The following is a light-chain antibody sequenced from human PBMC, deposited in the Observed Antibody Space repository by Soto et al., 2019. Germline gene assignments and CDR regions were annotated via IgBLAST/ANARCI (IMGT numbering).Light chain of an antibody. V-gene: IGLV1-44*01. CDR2: IDS. Sequence: QSVLTQPPSASGTPGQRVTISCSGSSSNIGSNAVSWYQLLPGTAPKLLIYIDSHRPSGVPDRFSGSKSGTSASLAINGLQSEDEADYFCAAWEDSLGGYRVFGGGTKVTVL. CDR1: SSNIGSNA. J-gene: IGLJ3*02. CDR3: AAWEDSLGGYRV.